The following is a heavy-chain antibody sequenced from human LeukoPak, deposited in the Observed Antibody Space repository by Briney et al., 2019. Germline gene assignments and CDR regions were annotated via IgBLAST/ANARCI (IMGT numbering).Heavy chain of an antibody. J-gene: IGHJ4*02. CDR2: ISPYNGNT. Sequence: ASVKVSCKASGYTFTNYGFSWVRQAPGQGLEWMGWISPYNGNTNFAQKLQGRVSMTTDTSTSTAYMELRSLRADDTAVYYCARDQRSDYEILIGFYHFDYWGQGTLVTVSS. CDR3: ARDQRSDYEILIGFYHFDY. CDR1: GYTFTNYG. V-gene: IGHV1-18*01. D-gene: IGHD3-9*01.